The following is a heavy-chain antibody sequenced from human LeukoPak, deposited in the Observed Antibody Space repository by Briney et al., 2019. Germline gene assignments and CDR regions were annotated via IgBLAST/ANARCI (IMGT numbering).Heavy chain of an antibody. CDR3: ARDRGSGAFDI. D-gene: IGHD2-15*01. J-gene: IGHJ3*02. Sequence: GGSLRLSCAASGSPFSSYAMSWVRQAPGKGLEWVSAISGSGGSTYYADSVKGRFTISRDNSKNTLYLQMNSLRAEDTAVYYCARDRGSGAFDIWGQGTMVTVSS. V-gene: IGHV3-23*01. CDR2: ISGSGGST. CDR1: GSPFSSYA.